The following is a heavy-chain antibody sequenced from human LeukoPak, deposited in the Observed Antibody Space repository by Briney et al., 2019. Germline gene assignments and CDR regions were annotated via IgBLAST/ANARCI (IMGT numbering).Heavy chain of an antibody. CDR1: GDSISGYY. D-gene: IGHD1-14*01. CDR3: ARDSGMTQGMDV. J-gene: IGHJ6*02. CDR2: IYHSGST. Sequence: KPSETLSLTCSVSGDSISGYYWSWIRQPPGKGLEWIGYIYHSGSTYYNPSLKSRVTISVDRSKNQFSLKLSSVTAADTAVYYCARDSGMTQGMDVWGQGTTVTVSS. V-gene: IGHV4-30-2*01.